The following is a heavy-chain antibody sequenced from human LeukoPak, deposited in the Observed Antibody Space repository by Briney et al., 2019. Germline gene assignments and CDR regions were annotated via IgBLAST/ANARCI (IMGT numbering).Heavy chain of an antibody. V-gene: IGHV4-39*07. CDR1: GGSISSSSYY. CDR3: AGQYYYDSSGYQYYDY. CDR2: IYYSGST. Sequence: SETLSLTCTVSGGSISSSSYYWGWIRQPPGKGLEWIGSIYYSGSTYYNPSLKSRVTISVDTSKNQFSLKLSSVTAADTAVYYCAGQYYYDSSGYQYYDYWGQGTLVTVSS. J-gene: IGHJ4*02. D-gene: IGHD3-22*01.